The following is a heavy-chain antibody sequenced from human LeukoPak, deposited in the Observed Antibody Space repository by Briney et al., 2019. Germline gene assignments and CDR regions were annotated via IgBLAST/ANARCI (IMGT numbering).Heavy chain of an antibody. Sequence: GRSLRLSCAASGFTFDDYAMHWVRQAPGKGLEWVSGISWNSGSIGYADSVKGRFTISRDNTKNSLYLQMNSLRAEDTALYYCAKAGCSSTSCQVDVWGQGTTVTVSS. CDR1: GFTFDDYA. J-gene: IGHJ6*02. V-gene: IGHV3-9*01. CDR2: ISWNSGSI. CDR3: AKAGCSSTSCQVDV. D-gene: IGHD2-2*01.